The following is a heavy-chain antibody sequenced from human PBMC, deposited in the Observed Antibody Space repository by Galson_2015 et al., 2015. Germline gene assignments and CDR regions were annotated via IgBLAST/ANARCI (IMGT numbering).Heavy chain of an antibody. CDR1: GYTFTSYD. CDR3: ARGGRTVTTLRWFDP. V-gene: IGHV1-8*01. Sequence: SVKVSCKASGYTFTSYDINWVRQATGQGLEWMGWMNPNSGNTGYAQKFQGRVTMTRNTSIGTAYMELSSLRSEDTAVYYCARGGRTVTTLRWFDPWGQGTLVTVSS. J-gene: IGHJ5*02. CDR2: MNPNSGNT. D-gene: IGHD4-17*01.